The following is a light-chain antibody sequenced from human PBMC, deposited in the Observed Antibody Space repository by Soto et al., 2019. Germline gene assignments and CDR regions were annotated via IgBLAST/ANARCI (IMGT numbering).Light chain of an antibody. Sequence: QSVLTQPPSVSGAPGKRVTISCTGSTSNIGAGYDVHWYQQLPGPAPKLLIYGNSNRPSGVPDRFSGSKSGTSASLAITGLQAEDEADYYCQSYDSSLSGYVFETGTKLTV. CDR1: TSNIGAGYD. J-gene: IGLJ1*01. V-gene: IGLV1-40*01. CDR3: QSYDSSLSGYV. CDR2: GNS.